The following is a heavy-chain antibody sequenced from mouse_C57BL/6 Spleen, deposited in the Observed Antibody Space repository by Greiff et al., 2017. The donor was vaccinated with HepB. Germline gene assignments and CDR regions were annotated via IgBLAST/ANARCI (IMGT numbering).Heavy chain of an antibody. J-gene: IGHJ4*01. CDR2: IDPSDSYT. V-gene: IGHV1-50*01. Sequence: QVQLQQPGAELVKPGASVKLSCKASGYTFTSYWMQWVKQRPGQGLEWIGEIDPSDSYTNYNQKFKGKATLTVVTSSSTAYMQLSSLTSEDSAVYYCARSTTLVPYAMDYWGQGTSVTVSS. CDR3: ARSTTLVPYAMDY. CDR1: GYTFTSYW. D-gene: IGHD1-1*01.